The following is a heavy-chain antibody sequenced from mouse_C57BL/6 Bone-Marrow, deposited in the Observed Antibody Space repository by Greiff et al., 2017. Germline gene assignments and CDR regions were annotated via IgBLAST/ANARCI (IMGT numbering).Heavy chain of an antibody. CDR3: AHGSSSAWFAY. V-gene: IGHV5-6*01. Sequence: EVQLVQSGADLVKPGGSLKLSCAASGYTFTSYGLSWVRQTPDKRLEWVATIRPGGSYTNYPDSVKGRFPITGANAKNTRYLQISSLESEDTAMYYCAHGSSSAWFAYWGQGTLVTVSA. CDR2: IRPGGSYT. CDR1: GYTFTSYG. D-gene: IGHD1-1*01. J-gene: IGHJ3*01.